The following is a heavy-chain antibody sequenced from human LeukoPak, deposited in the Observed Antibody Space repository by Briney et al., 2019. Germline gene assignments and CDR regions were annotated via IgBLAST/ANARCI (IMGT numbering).Heavy chain of an antibody. CDR2: INHSGST. V-gene: IGHV4-34*01. J-gene: IGHJ4*02. Sequence: SSETLSLTCAVYGGSFIPYYWSWIRQPPGKGLEWIGEINHSGSTNYNPSLKSRVTISVDTSKNQFSLKLSSVTAADTAVYYCARGGFYCGGDCYVDYWGQGTLVTASS. D-gene: IGHD2-21*02. CDR1: GGSFIPYY. CDR3: ARGGFYCGGDCYVDY.